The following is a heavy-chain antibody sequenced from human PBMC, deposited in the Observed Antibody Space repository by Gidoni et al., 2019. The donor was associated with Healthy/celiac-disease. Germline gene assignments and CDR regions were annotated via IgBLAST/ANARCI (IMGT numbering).Heavy chain of an antibody. V-gene: IGHV3-15*01. D-gene: IGHD4-4*01. CDR2: IKSKTDGGTT. CDR1: GFTFSNAW. CDR3: TTLMGDYSNY. Sequence: VQLVDSGRGLVKHGGFLRLYCAAAGFTFSNAWMSWVRQAPGKGLEWVGRIKSKTDGGTTDYAAPVKGRFTISRDDSKNTLYLQMNSLKTEDTAVYYCTTLMGDYSNYWGQGTLVTVSS. J-gene: IGHJ4*02.